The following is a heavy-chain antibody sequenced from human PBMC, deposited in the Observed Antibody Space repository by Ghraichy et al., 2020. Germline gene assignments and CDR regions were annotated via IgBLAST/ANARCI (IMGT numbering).Heavy chain of an antibody. D-gene: IGHD1-26*01. CDR1: GGSINSYY. V-gene: IGHV4-59*01. Sequence: ESLNISCTVSGGSINSYYWSWIRQPPGKGLEWIGYIYYSGSTNYNPSLKSRVTISVDTSKNQFSLKLSSVTAADTAVYYCARSRSGSYSYFDYWGQGTLVTVSS. J-gene: IGHJ4*02. CDR2: IYYSGST. CDR3: ARSRSGSYSYFDY.